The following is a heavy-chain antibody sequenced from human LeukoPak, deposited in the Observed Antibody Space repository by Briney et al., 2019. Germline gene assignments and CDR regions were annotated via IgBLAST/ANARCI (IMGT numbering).Heavy chain of an antibody. CDR3: AREGIVVVPAAQGYFDL. CDR1: GFTFSSYS. J-gene: IGHJ2*01. D-gene: IGHD2-2*01. CDR2: ISSSSSYI. V-gene: IGHV3-21*01. Sequence: GSLRLSCAASGFTFSSYSMNWGRPAPGKGLGWVSSISSSSSYIYYADSVKGRFTISRDNAKNSLYLQMNSLRAEDTAVYYCAREGIVVVPAAQGYFDLWGRGTLVTVSS.